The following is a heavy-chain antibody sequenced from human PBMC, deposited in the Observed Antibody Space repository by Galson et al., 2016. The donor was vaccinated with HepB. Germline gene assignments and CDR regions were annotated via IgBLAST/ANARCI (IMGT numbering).Heavy chain of an antibody. D-gene: IGHD2-21*02. CDR1: GYTFSAYG. CDR2: ISVANGND. CDR3: ARGAFCTISDCSVQHSYYNKDIGV. V-gene: IGHV1-18*01. J-gene: IGHJ6*02. Sequence: SVKVSCKASGYTFSAYGINWVRQAPGQGPEWMGWISVANGNDVYAQSLQGRVTMTTDTSTNTAYMELRSLTSDDTAVYFCARGAFCTISDCSVQHSYYNKDIGVWGQGTTVIGSS.